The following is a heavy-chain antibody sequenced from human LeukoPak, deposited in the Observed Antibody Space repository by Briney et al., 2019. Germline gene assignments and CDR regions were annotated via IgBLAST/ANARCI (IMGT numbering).Heavy chain of an antibody. CDR2: IWYDGSNK. CDR3: AKSHTGSHAFDI. V-gene: IGHV3-33*06. CDR1: GFTFSSYG. J-gene: IGHJ3*02. Sequence: GGSLRLSCAASGFTFSSYGMQWVRQAPGKGLEWVAVIWYDGSNKYYADSVKGRFTISRDNSKNTLYLQMNSLIAEDTAVYYCAKSHTGSHAFDIWGQGTMVTVSS. D-gene: IGHD4-17*01.